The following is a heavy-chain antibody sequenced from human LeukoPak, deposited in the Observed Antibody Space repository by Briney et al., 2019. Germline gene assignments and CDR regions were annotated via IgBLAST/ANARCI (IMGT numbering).Heavy chain of an antibody. V-gene: IGHV1-46*01. CDR2: INPSGGST. J-gene: IGHJ5*02. D-gene: IGHD6-19*01. CDR1: GYTFTSYY. Sequence: GASVKVSCKASGYTFTSYYMLWVRQAPGQGLEWMGIINPSGGSTTYAQKLQGRVTMTTDTSTSTAYMELRSLRSDDTAVYYCARDRKKHWISQWLEINWFDPWGQGTLVTVSS. CDR3: ARDRKKHWISQWLEINWFDP.